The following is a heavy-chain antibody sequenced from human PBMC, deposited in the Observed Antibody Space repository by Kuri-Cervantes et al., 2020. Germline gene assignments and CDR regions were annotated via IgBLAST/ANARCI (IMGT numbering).Heavy chain of an antibody. CDR3: ARELRYSSSWYVFDY. V-gene: IGHV1-69*06. CDR2: IIPIFGTA. CDR1: GYTFTGYY. Sequence: SVKVSCKASGYTFTGYYMHWVRQAPGQGLEWMGGIIPIFGTANYAQKFQGRVTITADKSTSTAYMELSSLRSEDTAVYYCARELRYSSSWYVFDYWGQGTLVTVSS. J-gene: IGHJ4*02. D-gene: IGHD6-13*01.